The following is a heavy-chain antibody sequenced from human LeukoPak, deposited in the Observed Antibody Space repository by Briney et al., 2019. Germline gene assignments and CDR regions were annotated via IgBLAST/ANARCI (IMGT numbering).Heavy chain of an antibody. Sequence: PSETLSLTCTVSGGSISSSSYYWGWIRQPPGKGLEWIGSIYYSGSTYYNPSLKSRVTISVDTSKNQFSLKLSSVTAADTAVYYCARGSMIVAFDIWGQGTMVTVSS. CDR2: IYYSGST. D-gene: IGHD3-22*01. J-gene: IGHJ3*02. V-gene: IGHV4-39*01. CDR1: GGSISSSSYY. CDR3: ARGSMIVAFDI.